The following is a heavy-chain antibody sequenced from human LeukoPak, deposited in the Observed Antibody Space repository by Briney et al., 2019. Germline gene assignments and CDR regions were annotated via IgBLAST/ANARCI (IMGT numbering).Heavy chain of an antibody. CDR1: GYTFTGYY. V-gene: IGHV1-2*02. CDR3: ARYASTMVRGVITNYYYYYMDV. CDR2: INPNSGGT. Sequence: GASVKVSCKASGYTFTGYYMHWVRQAPGQGLEWMGWINPNSGGTNYAQKFQGRVTMTRDTSISTAYMELSRLRSDDTAVYYCARYASTMVRGVITNYYYYYMDVWGKGTTVTVSS. D-gene: IGHD3-10*01. J-gene: IGHJ6*03.